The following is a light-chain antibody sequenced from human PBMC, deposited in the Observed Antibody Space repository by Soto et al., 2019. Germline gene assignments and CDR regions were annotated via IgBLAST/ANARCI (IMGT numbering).Light chain of an antibody. Sequence: EIVLLQSPGTLSLSPGASATLSCRASQSVSSSYLAWYQQKPGQATRLLIYGASSRATGIPDRFSGSGSGTDFTLTISRLEPEDFAVYYCQQYGSFTWTFGQGTKVDIK. CDR3: QQYGSFTWT. V-gene: IGKV3-20*01. J-gene: IGKJ1*01. CDR2: GAS. CDR1: QSVSSSY.